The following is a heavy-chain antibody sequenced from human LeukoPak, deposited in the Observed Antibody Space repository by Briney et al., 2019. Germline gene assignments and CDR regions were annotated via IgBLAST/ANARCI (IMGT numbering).Heavy chain of an antibody. V-gene: IGHV4-4*07. D-gene: IGHD6-13*01. CDR1: GGSISSYS. CDR3: ARTIVAAAAFDY. CDR2: IYTSGST. J-gene: IGHJ4*02. Sequence: SETLSLTCTVSGGSISSYSWSWIRQPAGKGLEWIGRIYTSGSTKYNPSLTSRVTMSVDTSKNQFSLNLSSVTAADTAVYFCARTIVAAAAFDYWGQGTLVTVSS.